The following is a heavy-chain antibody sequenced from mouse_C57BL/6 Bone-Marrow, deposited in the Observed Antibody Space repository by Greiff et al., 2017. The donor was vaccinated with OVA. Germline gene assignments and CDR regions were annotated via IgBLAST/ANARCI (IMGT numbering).Heavy chain of an antibody. CDR1: GFTFSSYA. J-gene: IGHJ4*01. CDR3: KRLLEAMDY. V-gene: IGHV5-9-1*02. Sequence: DVMLVESGEGLVKPGGSLKLSCAASGFTFSSYAMSWVRQTPEKRLEWVAYISSGGDYISYADTVKGRFPISRDNARNTLYLQMSSLKSEDTDMYYCKRLLEAMDYWGQGTSVTVSS. CDR2: ISSGGDYI. D-gene: IGHD2-1*01.